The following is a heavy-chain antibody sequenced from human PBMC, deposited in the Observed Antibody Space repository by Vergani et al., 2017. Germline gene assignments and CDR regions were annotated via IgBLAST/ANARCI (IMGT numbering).Heavy chain of an antibody. CDR1: GFPFITYA. D-gene: IGHD3-22*01. CDR2: ISRDGGST. CDR3: AGPQGTSAYYYGGFDY. Sequence: EVQLLESGGGLVQPGGSLRLSCAASGFPFITYAMTWVRQAPGKGLEWVSTISRDGGSTYYADSVKGLFTISRDNSKNTLSLQMNSLTAEDTAIYYCAGPQGTSAYYYGGFDYWGQGILVTVSS. V-gene: IGHV3-23*01. J-gene: IGHJ4*02.